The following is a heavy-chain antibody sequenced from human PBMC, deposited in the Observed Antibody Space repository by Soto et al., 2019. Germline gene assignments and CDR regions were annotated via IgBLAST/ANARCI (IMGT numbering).Heavy chain of an antibody. V-gene: IGHV3-23*01. Sequence: EVHLLESGGGFVQPGGSLRLSCAASGFTFTNYALSWVRQAPGKGLEWVSTIGGGSGSTSYADSVKGRFSISRENSKNTLYLQMSSLRAEDTALYYCATRMYSTSWYYFVSWGQGTRVTVSS. J-gene: IGHJ4*02. CDR2: IGGGSGST. D-gene: IGHD6-13*01. CDR1: GFTFTNYA. CDR3: ATRMYSTSWYYFVS.